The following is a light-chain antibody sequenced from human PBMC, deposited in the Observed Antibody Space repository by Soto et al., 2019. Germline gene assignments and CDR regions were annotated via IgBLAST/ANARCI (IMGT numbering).Light chain of an antibody. J-gene: IGLJ2*01. CDR2: DIN. Sequence: QSVLTQPPSVSGAPGQRVTFSCTGSRSNIGAGDDVHWYQHRPGTAPKLLIFDINNRPSGVPGRFSGSKSGTSASLAITGLQAEDEADYYCQAYDSSLKAVVFGGGTKVTVL. CDR1: RSNIGAGDD. V-gene: IGLV1-40*01. CDR3: QAYDSSLKAVV.